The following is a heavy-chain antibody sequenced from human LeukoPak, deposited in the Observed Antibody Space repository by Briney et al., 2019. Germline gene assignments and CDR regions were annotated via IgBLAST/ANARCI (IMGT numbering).Heavy chain of an antibody. CDR3: ARRYYDFWSGYYTGAFDI. Sequence: SETLSLTCTVSGGSISSSSYYWGWIRQPPGKGLECIGSIYYSGSTYYNPSLKSRVTISVDTSKNQFSLKLSSVTAADTAVYYCARRYYDFWSGYYTGAFDIWGQGTMVTVSS. CDR1: GGSISSSSYY. CDR2: IYYSGST. D-gene: IGHD3-3*01. J-gene: IGHJ3*02. V-gene: IGHV4-39*01.